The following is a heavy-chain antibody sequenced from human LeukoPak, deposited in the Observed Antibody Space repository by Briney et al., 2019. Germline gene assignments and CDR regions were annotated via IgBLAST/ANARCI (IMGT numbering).Heavy chain of an antibody. Sequence: SETLSLTCTVSGYSISSGYYSGWIRQSPGKGLEWIGSIYHGGSTYYNPSLRSRVIVSVDTSKNHFSLKMSSVTAADTAVYYCARDLASCAGDCYSDGFDYWGQGALVTVSS. CDR1: GYSISSGYY. V-gene: IGHV4-38-2*02. CDR3: ARDLASCAGDCYSDGFDY. D-gene: IGHD2-21*02. J-gene: IGHJ4*02. CDR2: IYHGGST.